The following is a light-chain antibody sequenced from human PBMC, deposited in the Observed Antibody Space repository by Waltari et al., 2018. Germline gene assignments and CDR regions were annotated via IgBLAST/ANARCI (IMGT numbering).Light chain of an antibody. CDR2: NAS. V-gene: IGKV1-5*03. CDR3: QQYNSYSSWT. Sequence: DIQMTQSPSTLSASVGDRVTITCRASQGIGRWLAWYQQKPGRAPKFLIYNASLLESGVPSRFSGSGSGTEFTLTISSLQPDDFATYYCQQYNSYSSWTFGQGTKVEIK. CDR1: QGIGRW. J-gene: IGKJ1*01.